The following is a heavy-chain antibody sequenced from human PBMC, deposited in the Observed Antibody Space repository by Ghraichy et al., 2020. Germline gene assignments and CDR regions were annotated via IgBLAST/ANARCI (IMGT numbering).Heavy chain of an antibody. Sequence: GGSLRLSCAASGFTFSSYSMNWVRQAPGKGLEWVSSISSSSSYIYYADSVKGRFTISRDNAKNSLYLQMNSLRAEDTAVYYCAREDGGGGDSLFVDYWGQGTLVTVSS. CDR2: ISSSSSYI. J-gene: IGHJ4*02. CDR3: AREDGGGGDSLFVDY. D-gene: IGHD2-21*02. CDR1: GFTFSSYS. V-gene: IGHV3-21*01.